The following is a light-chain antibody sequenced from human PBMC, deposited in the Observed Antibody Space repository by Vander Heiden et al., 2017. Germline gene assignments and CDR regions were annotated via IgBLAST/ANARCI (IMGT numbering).Light chain of an antibody. J-gene: IGKJ4*01. CDR2: GAS. Sequence: EIVLPQSPGPLSLSPGERAILSCRASQTVSSSYLGWYQQKPGQAPRLLIYGASSRATGIPDRFSGSGSGTDFTLTISRLEPEDFAVYYCQQYGSSPLTFGGGTKVEIK. CDR1: QTVSSSY. V-gene: IGKV3-20*01. CDR3: QQYGSSPLT.